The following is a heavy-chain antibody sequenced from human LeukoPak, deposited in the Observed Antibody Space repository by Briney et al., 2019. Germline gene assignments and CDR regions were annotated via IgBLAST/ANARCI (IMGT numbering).Heavy chain of an antibody. D-gene: IGHD3-16*01. Sequence: ASVKVSCKASGGTFSSYAISWVRQAPGQGPEWMGWISANNGNTIYVQKFQGRVTMTTDTSTTTVYMELRDLRSDDTAVYYCAKDGRPMIPFSWFDPWGQGTLVIVSS. J-gene: IGHJ5*02. V-gene: IGHV1-18*01. CDR1: GGTFSSYA. CDR3: AKDGRPMIPFSWFDP. CDR2: ISANNGNT.